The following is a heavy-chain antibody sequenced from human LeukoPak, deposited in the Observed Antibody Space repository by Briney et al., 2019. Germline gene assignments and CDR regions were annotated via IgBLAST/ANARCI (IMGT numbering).Heavy chain of an antibody. D-gene: IGHD6-6*01. J-gene: IGHJ4*02. CDR3: ARGRLVSSQPFDY. V-gene: IGHV4-34*01. CDR1: GFTFSNYW. Sequence: GSLRLSCAASGFTFSNYWMNWVRQTPGKGLEWIGEINHSGTTNYNPSLKSRVTISADTSKNQSSLKLSSVTAADTAVYYCARGRLVSSQPFDYWGQGTLVTVSS. CDR2: INHSGTT.